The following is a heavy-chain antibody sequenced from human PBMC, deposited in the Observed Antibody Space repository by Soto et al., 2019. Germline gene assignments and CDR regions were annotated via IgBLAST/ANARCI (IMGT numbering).Heavy chain of an antibody. D-gene: IGHD1-1*01. CDR1: GYSFTRYW. CDR3: VRRISWYYFDS. J-gene: IGHJ4*02. V-gene: IGHV5-51*01. Sequence: GESLKISCKGSGYSFTRYWIGWVRQKPGQGLEWMGVIFPDDSDIRYNPSFRGQVTISVDKSINTVYLQWIGLKASDTALYYCVRRISWYYFDSWGQGTPVTVSS. CDR2: IFPDDSDI.